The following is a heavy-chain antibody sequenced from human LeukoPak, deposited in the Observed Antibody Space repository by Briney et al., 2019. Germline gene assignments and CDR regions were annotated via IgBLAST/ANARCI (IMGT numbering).Heavy chain of an antibody. J-gene: IGHJ4*02. Sequence: SETLSLTCTVSGGSISSSSNYWGWIRQSPGKGLEWIGRIYYSGTTYYSASLKSRVTMSVDTSNNQFSLKLSSVTAADTAGYYCARSRRDGSGSRLRYFDYWGQGTLVTVSS. CDR3: ARSRRDGSGSRLRYFDY. V-gene: IGHV4-39*07. CDR1: GGSISSSSNY. CDR2: IYYSGTT. D-gene: IGHD3-10*01.